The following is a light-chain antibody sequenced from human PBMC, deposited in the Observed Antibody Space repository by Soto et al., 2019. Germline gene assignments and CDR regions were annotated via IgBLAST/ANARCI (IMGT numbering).Light chain of an antibody. V-gene: IGKV3-20*01. Sequence: EIVLTQSPGTLSLSPGERAXLSCRASQSVSSSYLAWYQQKPGQAPRLLIYGASSRATGIPDRFSGSGSGTDFTLTISRLEPEDFAVYYCQQYGSSPLTFGGGTKVDIK. CDR2: GAS. CDR1: QSVSSSY. J-gene: IGKJ4*01. CDR3: QQYGSSPLT.